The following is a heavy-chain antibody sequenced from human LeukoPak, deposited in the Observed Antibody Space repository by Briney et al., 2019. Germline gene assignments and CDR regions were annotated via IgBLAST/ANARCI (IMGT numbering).Heavy chain of an antibody. CDR3: ARAHQLLPNWFDP. D-gene: IGHD2-2*01. Sequence: PSETLSLTCAVYGGSFSGYYWPWIRQPPAKGLAWIGETSHSGSTNYNPSLKSRVTISIDTTKNQFSLKLSSTTAADTAVYYCARAHQLLPNWFDPWGQGTLVTVSS. J-gene: IGHJ5*02. CDR1: GGSFSGYY. CDR2: TSHSGST. V-gene: IGHV4-34*01.